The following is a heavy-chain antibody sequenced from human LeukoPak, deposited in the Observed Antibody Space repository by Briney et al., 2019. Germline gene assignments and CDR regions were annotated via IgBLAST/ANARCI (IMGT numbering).Heavy chain of an antibody. D-gene: IGHD1-7*01. V-gene: IGHV4-4*07. CDR2: IYTSGST. CDR3: ARSAGTTGYYYYMDV. CDR1: GGSISSYY. Sequence: SETLSLTCTVSGGSISSYYWSWIRQPAGKGLEWIGRIYTSGSTNYNPSLKSRVTMSVDTSKNQFSLKLSSVTAADTAVYYCARSAGTTGYYYYMDVWGKGTTVTVSS. J-gene: IGHJ6*03.